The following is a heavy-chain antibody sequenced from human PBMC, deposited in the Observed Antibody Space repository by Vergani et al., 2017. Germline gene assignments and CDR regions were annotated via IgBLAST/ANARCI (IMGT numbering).Heavy chain of an antibody. D-gene: IGHD2/OR15-2a*01. CDR1: GASIRNFY. J-gene: IGHJ5*02. CDR3: ARDRDLYCRSTTSCHNWFDP. Sequence: QVQLRESGPGLVKPSETLSLTCSVSGASIRNFYWSWIRQPPGKGLKWIGYIYYRGTTEYNPSLKSRVALSLDTSKSQFSLRMTSLTAADTAIYYCARDRDLYCRSTTSCHNWFDPWGQGSLVTVSS. V-gene: IGHV4-59*01. CDR2: IYYRGTT.